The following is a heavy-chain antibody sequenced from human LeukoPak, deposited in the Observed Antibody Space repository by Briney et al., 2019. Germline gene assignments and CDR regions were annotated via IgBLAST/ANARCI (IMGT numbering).Heavy chain of an antibody. D-gene: IGHD2-15*01. Sequence: SETLSLTCAVSGGSISSGGYSWSWIRQPPGKGLEWIGYIYYSGSTNYNPSLKSRVTISVDTSKNQFSLKLSSVTAADTAVYYCARVEGYCSGGSCYYYFDYWGQGTLVTVSS. CDR3: ARVEGYCSGGSCYYYFDY. V-gene: IGHV4-61*08. CDR2: IYYSGST. CDR1: GGSISSGGYS. J-gene: IGHJ4*02.